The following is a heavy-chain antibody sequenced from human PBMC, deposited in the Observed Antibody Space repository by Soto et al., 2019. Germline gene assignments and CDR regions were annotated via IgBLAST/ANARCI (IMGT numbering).Heavy chain of an antibody. V-gene: IGHV3-30*18. CDR2: VSNAANNK. CDR1: GFPFNNYG. J-gene: IGHJ6*02. Sequence: GGSLRLSCAASGFPFNNYGVHCVRQPPCKGLEWVAVVSNAANNKYYADSLKGRITISIDNSKNTLFLQMSSMTPEDTAVYYCAKDRGIAGLRFWTEYYYGMEVWGQGTTVTVSS. D-gene: IGHD5-12*01. CDR3: AKDRGIAGLRFWTEYYYGMEV.